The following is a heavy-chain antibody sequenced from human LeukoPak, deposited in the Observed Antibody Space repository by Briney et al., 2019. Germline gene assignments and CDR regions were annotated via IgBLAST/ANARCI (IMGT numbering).Heavy chain of an antibody. J-gene: IGHJ5*02. V-gene: IGHV4-30-4*08. CDR2: IYYSGST. CDR1: GFTFSSYW. Sequence: LRLSCAASGFTFSSYWMHWVRQAPGKGLEWIGYIYYSGSTYYNPSLKSRVTISVDTSKNQFSLKLSSVTAADTAVYYCARDTGYCSSTSCNESWFDPWGQGTLVTVSS. D-gene: IGHD2-2*01. CDR3: ARDTGYCSSTSCNESWFDP.